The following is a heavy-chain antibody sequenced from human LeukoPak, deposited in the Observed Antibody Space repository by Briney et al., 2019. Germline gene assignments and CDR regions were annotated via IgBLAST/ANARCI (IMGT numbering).Heavy chain of an antibody. CDR3: AGRRYYFDY. J-gene: IGHJ4*02. CDR2: INHSGST. V-gene: IGHV4-34*01. Sequence: PSETLSLTCAVYGGSFSGYYWSWIRQPPGKGLGWIGGINHSGSTNYNPSLKSRVTISVDTSKNQFSLKLSSVTAADTAVYYCAGRRYYFDYWGQGTLVTVSS. CDR1: GGSFSGYY.